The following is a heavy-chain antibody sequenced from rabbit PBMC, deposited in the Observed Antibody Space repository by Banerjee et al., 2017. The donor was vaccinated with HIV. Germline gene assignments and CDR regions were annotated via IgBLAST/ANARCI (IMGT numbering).Heavy chain of an antibody. D-gene: IGHD7-1*01. Sequence: QEQLVESGGGLVQPEGSLTLTCTASGFSFSSSYYMWWVRQAPGKGLEWIACIYGDDGNTYYASWAKGRFTISKTSSTTVTLQMTSLTAADTAPYFCARNWPGTTNWDLWGQGTLVTVS. V-gene: IGHV1S45*01. CDR3: ARNWPGTTNWDL. CDR1: GFSFSSSYY. CDR2: IYGDDGNT. J-gene: IGHJ4*01.